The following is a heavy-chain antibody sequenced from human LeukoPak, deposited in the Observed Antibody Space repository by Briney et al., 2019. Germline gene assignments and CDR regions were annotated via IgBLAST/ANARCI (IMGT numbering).Heavy chain of an antibody. Sequence: SETLSLTCSVSGGSFSDFSWSWVRQAPGKGLAWIGEINHSGSTNYNPSLKSRVTISLDTSKNQFSLRLSSVTAADTAMYYCATHPRANSGYDLSDFWGQGTLVTVSS. D-gene: IGHD5-12*01. CDR3: ATHPRANSGYDLSDF. J-gene: IGHJ4*02. CDR1: GGSFSDFS. CDR2: INHSGST. V-gene: IGHV4-34*01.